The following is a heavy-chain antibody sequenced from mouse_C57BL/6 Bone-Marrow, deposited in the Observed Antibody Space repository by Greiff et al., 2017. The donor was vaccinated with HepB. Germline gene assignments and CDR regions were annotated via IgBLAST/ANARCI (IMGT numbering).Heavy chain of an antibody. CDR2: ISDGGSYT. CDR3: ARPSDSSGYWFAY. D-gene: IGHD3-2*02. CDR1: GFTFSSYA. Sequence: EVQVVESGGGLVKPGGSLKLSCAASGFTFSSYAMSWVRQTPEKRLEWVATISDGGSYTYYPDNVKGRFTISRDNAKNNLYLQMSHLKSEDTAMYYCARPSDSSGYWFAYWGQGTLVTVSA. J-gene: IGHJ3*01. V-gene: IGHV5-4*01.